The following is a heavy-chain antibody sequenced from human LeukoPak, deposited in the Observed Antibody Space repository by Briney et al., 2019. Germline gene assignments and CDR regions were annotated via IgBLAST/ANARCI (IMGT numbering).Heavy chain of an antibody. J-gene: IGHJ4*02. CDR2: IYTSRIT. CDR1: GRSISSGSYY. CDR3: ARDTAAYCSGGSCYYPDY. V-gene: IGHV4-61*02. D-gene: IGHD2-15*01. Sequence: SQTLSLTCTVSGRSISSGSYYWSWIRQPAGKGLEWIGRIYTSRITNYNPSLQRRVTISVDTSKNQFPLKLSSVAAADTAVYYCARDTAAYCSGGSCYYPDYWGQGTLVTVSS.